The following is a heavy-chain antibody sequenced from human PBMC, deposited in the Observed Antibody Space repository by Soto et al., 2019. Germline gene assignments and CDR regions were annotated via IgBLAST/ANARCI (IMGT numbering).Heavy chain of an antibody. Sequence: SETLSLTCTVSGGSISSGGYYWCWIRQHPGKGLEWIGYIYYSGSTYYNPSLKSRVTISVDTSKNQFSLKLSSVTAADTAVYYCAGLPSYYDYIWGSYRYRNWFDPWGQGTLVTVSS. CDR3: AGLPSYYDYIWGSYRYRNWFDP. D-gene: IGHD3-16*02. V-gene: IGHV4-31*03. CDR2: IYYSGST. J-gene: IGHJ5*02. CDR1: GGSISSGGYY.